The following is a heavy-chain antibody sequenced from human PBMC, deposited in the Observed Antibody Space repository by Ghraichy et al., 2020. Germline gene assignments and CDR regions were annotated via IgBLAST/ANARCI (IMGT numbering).Heavy chain of an antibody. Sequence: GGSLRLSCAASGFTFSSYSMNWVRQAPGKGLEWVSYISGSSSTIYYADSVKGLFTISRDNAKNSLYLQMNSLRDEDTAVYYCARDSTPYGDYLDAFDIWGQVTMVTVSS. CDR2: ISGSSSTI. CDR3: ARDSTPYGDYLDAFDI. J-gene: IGHJ3*02. D-gene: IGHD4-17*01. CDR1: GFTFSSYS. V-gene: IGHV3-48*02.